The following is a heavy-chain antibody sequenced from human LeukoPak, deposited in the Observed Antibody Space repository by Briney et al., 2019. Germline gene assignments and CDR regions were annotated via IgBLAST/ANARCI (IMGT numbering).Heavy chain of an antibody. J-gene: IGHJ4*02. D-gene: IGHD4-17*01. Sequence: SETLSHTCTVSGGSISSYYWSWIRQPAGTALEWIGRIYTSGTITYNPSLKSRVTMSVDTSKNQFSLKPSSVTAADTAVYYCARARMTTVTTFDYWGQGTLVTVSS. V-gene: IGHV4-4*07. CDR3: ARARMTTVTTFDY. CDR2: IYTSGTI. CDR1: GGSISSYY.